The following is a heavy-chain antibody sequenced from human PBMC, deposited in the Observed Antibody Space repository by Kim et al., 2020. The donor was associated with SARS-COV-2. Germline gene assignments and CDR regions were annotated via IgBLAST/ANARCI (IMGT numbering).Heavy chain of an antibody. CDR3: ARGRDFWSGYFVFDP. CDR1: GFTFSSYS. D-gene: IGHD3-3*01. CDR2: ISSSSSYI. Sequence: GGSLRLSCAASGFTFSSYSMNWVRQAPGKGLEWVSSISSSSSYIYYADSVKGRFTISRDNAKNSLYLQMNSLRAEDTAVYYCARGRDFWSGYFVFDPWGQGTLVPVSS. J-gene: IGHJ5*02. V-gene: IGHV3-21*01.